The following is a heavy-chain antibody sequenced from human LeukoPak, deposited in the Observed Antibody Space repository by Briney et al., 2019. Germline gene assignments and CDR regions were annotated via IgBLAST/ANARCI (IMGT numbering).Heavy chain of an antibody. CDR2: INPSGGST. Sequence: ASVKVSCKASGYTFTSYYMHWVRQAPGQGLEWMGIINPSGGSTSYAQKFQGRVTMTRDTSTSTVYMELSSLRSEDTAVYYCARERRQTLRYFDWLDYWGQGTLVTVSS. V-gene: IGHV1-46*01. D-gene: IGHD3-9*01. CDR1: GYTFTSYY. J-gene: IGHJ4*02. CDR3: ARERRQTLRYFDWLDY.